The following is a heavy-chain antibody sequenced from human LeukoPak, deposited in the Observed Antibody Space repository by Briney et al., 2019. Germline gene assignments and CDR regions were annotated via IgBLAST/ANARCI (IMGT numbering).Heavy chain of an antibody. D-gene: IGHD6-19*01. CDR1: SGSISTSNYY. Sequence: SETLSLTCTVSSGSISTSNYYWGWVRQPPGKGLEWIGSIYYSGSTYYNPSLKSRVTISVDTSKNQFSLKLSSVTAADTAVYYCARGGLQWLVARWFDPWGQGTLVTVSS. J-gene: IGHJ5*02. CDR3: ARGGLQWLVARWFDP. V-gene: IGHV4-39*07. CDR2: IYYSGST.